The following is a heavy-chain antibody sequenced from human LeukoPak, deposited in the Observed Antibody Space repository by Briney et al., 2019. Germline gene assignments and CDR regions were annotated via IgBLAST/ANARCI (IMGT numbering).Heavy chain of an antibody. CDR3: ARDDWGSADY. CDR1: GFRFSDYW. V-gene: IGHV3-7*01. CDR2: INQDESEK. D-gene: IGHD7-27*01. Sequence: GGSLRLSCAASGFRFSDYWMAWVRQAPGKGLEWVANINQDESEKYYVDSVKGRFTIPRDNAKKSLYLQMNSLRAEDTAVYYCARDDWGSADYWGQGTLVTVSS. J-gene: IGHJ4*02.